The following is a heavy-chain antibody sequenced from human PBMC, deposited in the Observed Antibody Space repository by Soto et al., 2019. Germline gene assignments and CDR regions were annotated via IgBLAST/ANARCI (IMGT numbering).Heavy chain of an antibody. CDR3: ARERYCSSTSCYLTDYYYGMDV. D-gene: IGHD2-2*01. CDR2: IKQDGSEK. Sequence: GGSLRLSCAASGFTFSSYWMSWVRQAPGKGLEWVANIKQDGSEKYYVDSVKGRFTISRDNAKNSLYLQMNSLRAEDTAVYYCARERYCSSTSCYLTDYYYGMDVWGQGTTVTVSS. J-gene: IGHJ6*02. CDR1: GFTFSSYW. V-gene: IGHV3-7*05.